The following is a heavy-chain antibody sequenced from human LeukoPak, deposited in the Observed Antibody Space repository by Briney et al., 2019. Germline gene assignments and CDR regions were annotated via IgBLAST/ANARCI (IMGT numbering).Heavy chain of an antibody. V-gene: IGHV4-4*02. Sequence: SGTLSLTCGVSGGSITTTNYWSWVRQSPGRGLEWIGEISPSGYTGFNPSLRGRVTMSLDESKNHLSLTLTSVTAADTAIYYCSREGGPYSPFGHWGQGILVTVTT. D-gene: IGHD2-15*01. CDR1: GGSITTTNY. J-gene: IGHJ4*02. CDR2: ISPSGYT. CDR3: SREGGPYSPFGH.